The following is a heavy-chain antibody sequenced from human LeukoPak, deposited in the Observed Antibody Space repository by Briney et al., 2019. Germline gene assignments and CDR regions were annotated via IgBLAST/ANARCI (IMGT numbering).Heavy chain of an antibody. CDR3: ARVDTVMAYYFDL. J-gene: IGHJ4*02. Sequence: GASVKVSCKSSGYTFTSYYMYWVRQAPGQGLEWMGIINPSGGSTSYAQKFQGRVTMTRDTSTSTVYMELSSLRSEDTAVYYCARVDTVMAYYFDLWGQGTLVTVSS. D-gene: IGHD5-18*01. CDR1: GYTFTSYY. CDR2: INPSGGST. V-gene: IGHV1-46*01.